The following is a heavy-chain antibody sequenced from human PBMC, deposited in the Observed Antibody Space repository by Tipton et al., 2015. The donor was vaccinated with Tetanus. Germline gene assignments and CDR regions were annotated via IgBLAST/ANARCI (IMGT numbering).Heavy chain of an antibody. V-gene: IGHV5-51*01. CDR2: IYPGDSYS. D-gene: IGHD3-16*01. Sequence: QLVQSGAEVKQPGESLKISCKGSGCMFSSHWIGWVRQVPGKGLEWLGTIYPGDSYSTYSPSFEGQVTISVDRSIDTAYLQWSSLKASDTAIYYCARPLTSVAFGGFAFDVWGQGTLVTVSS. CDR1: GCMFSSHW. J-gene: IGHJ3*01. CDR3: ARPLTSVAFGGFAFDV.